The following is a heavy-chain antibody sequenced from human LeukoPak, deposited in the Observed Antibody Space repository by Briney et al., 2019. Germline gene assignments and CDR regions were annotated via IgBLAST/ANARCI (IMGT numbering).Heavy chain of an antibody. CDR3: ARQGPTETFDY. J-gene: IGHJ4*02. V-gene: IGHV4-39*01. CDR2: IYYSGST. D-gene: IGHD1-1*01. Sequence: SETLSLTCTVSGGSISSSSYYWGWIRQPPGKGLEWIGSIYYSGSTYYNPSLKSRVTISADTSKNQFSMRLRSVTVADTAVYYCARQGPTETFDYWGQGALVTVSS. CDR1: GGSISSSSYY.